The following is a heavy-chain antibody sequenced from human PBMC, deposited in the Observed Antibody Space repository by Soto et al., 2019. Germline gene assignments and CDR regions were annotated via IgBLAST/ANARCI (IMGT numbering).Heavy chain of an antibody. D-gene: IGHD3-22*01. Sequence: GASVKVSCKASGYTFTGYYMHWVRQAPGQGLEWMGWINPNSGGTNYAQKFQGRVTMTRDTSISTAYMELSRLRSEDTAVYYCARQFDFDRSGYFYAYWGKGTPVNDSS. CDR1: GYTFTGYY. CDR2: INPNSGGT. CDR3: ARQFDFDRSGYFYAY. J-gene: IGHJ4*02. V-gene: IGHV1-2*02.